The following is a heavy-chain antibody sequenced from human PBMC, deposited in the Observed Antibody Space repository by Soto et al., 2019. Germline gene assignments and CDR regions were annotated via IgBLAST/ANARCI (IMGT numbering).Heavy chain of an antibody. J-gene: IGHJ6*03. CDR3: AREPVEFYYYYYMDV. Sequence: GGSLRLSCAASGFTFSSYGMHWVRQAPGKGLEWVAVIWYDGSNKYYADSVKGRFTISRDNSKTTLYLQMNSLRAEDTAVYYCAREPVEFYYYYYMDVWGKGTTVTVSS. CDR2: IWYDGSNK. V-gene: IGHV3-33*01. CDR1: GFTFSSYG. D-gene: IGHD3-10*01.